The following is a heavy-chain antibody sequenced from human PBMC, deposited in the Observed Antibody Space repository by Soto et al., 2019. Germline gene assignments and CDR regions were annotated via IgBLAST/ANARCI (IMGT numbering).Heavy chain of an antibody. CDR2: IWYDGSNK. V-gene: IGHV3-33*01. J-gene: IGHJ4*02. Sequence: GGSLRLSCAASGFTFSSYGMHWVRQAPGKGLEWVAVIWYDGSNKYYADSVKGRFTISRDNSKNTLYLQMNSLRAEDTAVYYCARDTGRLGELLFIYEYWGQGTLVTVSS. CDR3: ARDTGRLGELLFIYEY. CDR1: GFTFSSYG. D-gene: IGHD3-16*02.